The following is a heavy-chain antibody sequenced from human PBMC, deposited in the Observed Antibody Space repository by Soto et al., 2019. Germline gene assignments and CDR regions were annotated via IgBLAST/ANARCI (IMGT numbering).Heavy chain of an antibody. CDR2: IYHRGST. CDR1: GGSISSSNW. CDR3: ARIGRAGTNFDY. V-gene: IGHV4-4*02. Sequence: QVQLQESGPGLVKPSGTLSLTCAGSGGSISSSNWWSCVRQPPGKGLEWIGDIYHRGSTNYNPSLKRRVSRSVEKSKNQFPLKLSSVTAADTAVYYCARIGRAGTNFDYWGQGTLVTVSS. D-gene: IGHD6-13*01. J-gene: IGHJ4*02.